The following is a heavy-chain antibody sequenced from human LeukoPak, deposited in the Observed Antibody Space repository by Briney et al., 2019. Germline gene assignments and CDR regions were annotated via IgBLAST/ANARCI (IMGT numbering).Heavy chain of an antibody. CDR3: ARHSYYGSGSYFDY. J-gene: IGHJ4*02. V-gene: IGHV4-39*01. Sequence: SETLCLTCAVSGGSISSSSYYWGWIPPPPGKGLERIGSIYYSGGTYYNPAPKSRVTIYVVTPKTQFSLKLSSVTAADPAVYYCARHSYYGSGSYFDYWGQGTLVTVSP. D-gene: IGHD3-10*01. CDR2: IYYSGGT. CDR1: GGSISSSSYY.